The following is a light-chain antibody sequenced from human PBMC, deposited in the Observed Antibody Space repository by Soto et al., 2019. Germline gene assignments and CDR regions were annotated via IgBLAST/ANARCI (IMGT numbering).Light chain of an antibody. V-gene: IGKV3D-15*01. CDR2: NAY. CDR1: QSLNSNS. Sequence: EIVLTQSPGTLSVSPGERATLSCRASQSLNSNSLAWYQQKPGQAPRLLIYNAYNRASGIPDKFSGRGSGTEFTLTISSLQSEDFGVYYCQQYNNWPGPFGQGTKVDIK. CDR3: QQYNNWPGP. J-gene: IGKJ1*01.